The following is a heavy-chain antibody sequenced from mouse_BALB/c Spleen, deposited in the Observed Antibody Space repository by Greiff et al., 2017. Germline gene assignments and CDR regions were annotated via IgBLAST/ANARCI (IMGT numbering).Heavy chain of an antibody. Sequence: DVMLVESGGGLVQPKGSLKLSCAASGFTFNTYAMHWVCQAPGKGLEWVARIRSKSNNYATYYADSVKDRFTISRDDSQSMLYLQMNNLKTEDTAMYYCVREGYDYDGYFDVWGAGTTVTVSS. D-gene: IGHD2-4*01. J-gene: IGHJ1*01. CDR3: VREGYDYDGYFDV. CDR2: IRSKSNNYAT. V-gene: IGHV10-3*03. CDR1: GFTFNTYA.